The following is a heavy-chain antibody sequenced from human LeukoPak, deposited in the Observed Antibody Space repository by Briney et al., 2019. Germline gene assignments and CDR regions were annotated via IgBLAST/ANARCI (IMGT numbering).Heavy chain of an antibody. V-gene: IGHV4-59*12. Sequence: PSETLSLTCTVSGGSISSYYWSWIRQPPGKGLEWIGYIYYSGSTNYNPSLKSRVTISVDTSKNQFSLKLSSVSAADTAVYYCARVESSSWYYYYYYYMDVWGKGTTVTVSS. CDR3: ARVESSSWYYYYYYYMDV. J-gene: IGHJ6*03. CDR1: GGSISSYY. CDR2: IYYSGST. D-gene: IGHD6-13*01.